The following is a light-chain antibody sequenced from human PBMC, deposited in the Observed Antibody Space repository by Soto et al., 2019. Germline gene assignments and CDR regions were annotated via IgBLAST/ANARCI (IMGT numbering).Light chain of an antibody. V-gene: IGLV2-14*03. Sequence: QSVLTQPASVSGSPGQSIAISCNGTSSDVGAYNYVSWYQQHPGKAPKLVIYDVNNRPSGVSNRFSGSKSGNTASLTISGLQAEDEADYYCGSYTTSGSVVFGGGTKLTVL. CDR2: DVN. J-gene: IGLJ2*01. CDR3: GSYTTSGSVV. CDR1: SSDVGAYNY.